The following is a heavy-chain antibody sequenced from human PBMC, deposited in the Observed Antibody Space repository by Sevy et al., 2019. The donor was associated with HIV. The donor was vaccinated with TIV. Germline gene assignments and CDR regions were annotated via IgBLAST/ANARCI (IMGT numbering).Heavy chain of an antibody. J-gene: IGHJ5*02. CDR2: ISYDGSNK. V-gene: IGHV3-30*18. Sequence: GGSLRLSCAASGFTFSSYGMHWVRQAPGKGLEWVAVISYDGSNKYYADSVKGRFTISRDNSKNTLYLQMNSLMAEDTAVYYCAKEVPYYDFWSGYYDGWFDPWGQGTLVTVSS. CDR1: GFTFSSYG. CDR3: AKEVPYYDFWSGYYDGWFDP. D-gene: IGHD3-3*01.